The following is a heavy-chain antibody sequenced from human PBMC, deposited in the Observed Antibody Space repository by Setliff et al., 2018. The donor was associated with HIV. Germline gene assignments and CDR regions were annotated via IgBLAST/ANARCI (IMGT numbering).Heavy chain of an antibody. V-gene: IGHV4-34*01. D-gene: IGHD3-9*01. J-gene: IGHJ6*02. CDR3: ARTDWARTSYYYYYGMNV. Sequence: PSETLSLTCAVYGGPLSGHYWSWIRQPPGQGLEWIGETSHSGKTNYNPSLKSRVTISVDTSKNQFSLKLTSVTAADTAVYYCARTDWARTSYYYYYGMNVWGQGTTVTVSS. CDR1: GGPLSGHY. CDR2: TSHSGKT.